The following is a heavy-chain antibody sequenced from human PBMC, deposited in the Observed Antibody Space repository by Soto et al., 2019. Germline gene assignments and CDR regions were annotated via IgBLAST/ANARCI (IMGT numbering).Heavy chain of an antibody. CDR2: INHSGST. CDR1: GGSFSGYY. D-gene: IGHD3-10*01. Sequence: PSETLSLTCTVYGGSFSGYYLSWIRQPPGKGLEWIGEINHSGSTNYNPSLKSRVTISVDTSKNQFSLKLSSVTAADTAVYYCARVGVLWFGELHYYYYYGMDVWGQGTTVTVSS. CDR3: ARVGVLWFGELHYYYYYGMDV. V-gene: IGHV4-34*01. J-gene: IGHJ6*02.